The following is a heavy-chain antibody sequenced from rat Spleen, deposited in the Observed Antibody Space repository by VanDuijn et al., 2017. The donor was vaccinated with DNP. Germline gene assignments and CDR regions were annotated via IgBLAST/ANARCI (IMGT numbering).Heavy chain of an antibody. V-gene: IGHV3-1*01. CDR2: ISYSGRT. Sequence: EVQLQESGSGLVKPSQSLSLTCSVTGYSITNNYWGWIRQFPGNKVEYIGHISYSGRTNYNPSLKSRISITRDTSKNQFFLHLNSVTTEDTATYYSVRGHPPRGFDYWGQGVMVTVSS. D-gene: IGHD3-8*01. J-gene: IGHJ2*01. CDR3: VRGHPPRGFDY. CDR1: GYSITNNY.